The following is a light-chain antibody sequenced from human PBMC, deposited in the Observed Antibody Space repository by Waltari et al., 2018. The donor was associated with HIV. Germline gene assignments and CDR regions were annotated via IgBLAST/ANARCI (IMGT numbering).Light chain of an antibody. J-gene: IGKJ5*01. Sequence: DIQLTQAASCRTAVVGGRVPINCRASHNISHSLNWDQQKPRKAPEVLFYGVTNLQSVVPSRFSGCGSGRYFPLTLSSLHRADFVTYSCQQTYATPRTFGLWTRLEI. CDR1: HNISHS. V-gene: IGKV1-39*01. CDR3: QQTYATPRT. CDR2: GVT.